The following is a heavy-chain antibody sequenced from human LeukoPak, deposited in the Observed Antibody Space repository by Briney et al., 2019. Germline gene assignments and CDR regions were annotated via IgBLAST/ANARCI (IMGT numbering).Heavy chain of an antibody. J-gene: IGHJ4*02. CDR3: ARRAGAYSHPYDY. CDR2: NSDNT. Sequence: PGWSLRLSCAASGFTFSNAWMSWVRQAPGKGLEWVSFNSDNTHYSDSVKGRFTISRDNSKNTLYLQMNSLRAEDTAVYYCARRAGAYSHPYDYWGQGTLVTVSS. CDR1: GFTFSNAW. D-gene: IGHD4/OR15-4a*01. V-gene: IGHV3-53*01.